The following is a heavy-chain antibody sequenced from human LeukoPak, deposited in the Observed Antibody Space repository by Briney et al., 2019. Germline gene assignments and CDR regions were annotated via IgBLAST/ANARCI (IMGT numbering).Heavy chain of an antibody. J-gene: IGHJ6*03. V-gene: IGHV1-2*02. CDR1: GYTFTGYY. CDR2: INPNSGGT. CDR3: ARDHANYVYPLYYYYMDV. Sequence: ASVKVSCKASGYTFTGYYMHWVRQAPGQGLEWMGWINPNSGGTNYAQKFQGRVTMTRDTSISTAYMELSRLRSDDTAVYYCARDHANYVYPLYYYYMDVWGKGTTVTVSS. D-gene: IGHD4/OR15-4a*01.